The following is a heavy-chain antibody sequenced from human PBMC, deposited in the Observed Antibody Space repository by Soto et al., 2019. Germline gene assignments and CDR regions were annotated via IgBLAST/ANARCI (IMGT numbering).Heavy chain of an antibody. CDR2: IHYSGST. J-gene: IGHJ4*02. V-gene: IGHV4-39*07. D-gene: IGHD1-1*01. CDR3: ARTLPNRQLFDS. CDR1: GGSISSNIYY. Sequence: PSETLSLTCTVSGGSISSNIYYWGWIRQPPGKGLEWIGNIHYSGSTYYDPSLESRLTISVDTSKNQFSLRLASVTAADTAVYYCARTLPNRQLFDSWSQGTLVTVSS.